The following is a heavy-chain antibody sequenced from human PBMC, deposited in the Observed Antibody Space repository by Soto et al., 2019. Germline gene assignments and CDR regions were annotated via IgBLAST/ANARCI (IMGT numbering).Heavy chain of an antibody. V-gene: IGHV4-31*03. CDR3: ARDGSMYYYDSSGYYLPYFDY. J-gene: IGHJ4*02. D-gene: IGHD3-22*01. CDR2: IYYSGST. CDR1: GGSISSGGYY. Sequence: SGTLSLTCTVSGGSISSGGYYWSWIRQHPGKGLEWIGYIYYSGSTYYNPSLKSRVTISVDTSKNQFSLKLSSVTAADTAVYYCARDGSMYYYDSSGYYLPYFDYWGQGTLVTVSS.